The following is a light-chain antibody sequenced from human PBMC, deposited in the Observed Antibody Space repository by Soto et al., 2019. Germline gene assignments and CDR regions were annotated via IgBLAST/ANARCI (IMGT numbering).Light chain of an antibody. J-gene: IGKJ1*01. V-gene: IGKV3-20*01. CDR2: GAS. CDR3: QQYGSSL. Sequence: EIVLTQSPGTLYLSPGERATLSCRASQSVSSSYLAWYQQKPGQAPRLLIYGASSRATGIPDGFSGSGSGTDFPLTISRLEPEDFAVYYCQQYGSSLFGQGTKVEIK. CDR1: QSVSSSY.